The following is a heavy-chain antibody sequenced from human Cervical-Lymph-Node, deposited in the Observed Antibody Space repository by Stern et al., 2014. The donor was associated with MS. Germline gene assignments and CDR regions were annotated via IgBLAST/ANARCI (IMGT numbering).Heavy chain of an antibody. V-gene: IGHV1-69*01. J-gene: IGHJ4*02. CDR1: GGTFSSFA. Sequence: QVQLVQSGTKIKRPGSSVKVSCKASGGTFSSFAISWLRQAPGQGPEWMGGIIPIIGTANYAQKFQDRVTIAADVSTTTAYMELSSLRSEDTAVYYCARGRNGYPGIFDYWGQGTLVTVSS. CDR3: ARGRNGYPGIFDY. D-gene: IGHD5-24*01. CDR2: IIPIIGTA.